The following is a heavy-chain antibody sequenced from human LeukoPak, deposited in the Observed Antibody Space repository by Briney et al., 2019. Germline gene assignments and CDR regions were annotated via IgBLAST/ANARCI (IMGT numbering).Heavy chain of an antibody. D-gene: IGHD1-26*01. CDR1: GFTFSNYA. Sequence: GGSLRLSCAASGFTFSNYAMHWVRQAPGKGPEWVALISYDGSNKNYADSVKGRFTISRDNSKNTLYLQMNSLRAEDTAVYSCAKDRVGALLYFDSWGQGILVTVSS. CDR3: AKDRVGALLYFDS. CDR2: ISYDGSNK. V-gene: IGHV3-30*04. J-gene: IGHJ4*02.